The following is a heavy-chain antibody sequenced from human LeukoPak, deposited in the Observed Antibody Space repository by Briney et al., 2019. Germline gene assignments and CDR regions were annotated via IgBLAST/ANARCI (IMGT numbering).Heavy chain of an antibody. CDR1: GYTFTSYD. D-gene: IGHD4-17*01. Sequence: ASVTVSCTASGYTFTSYDINWVRQATGHGFEWMGWMSPKSGNTGYAQNFQGRVTMTRDTSISTAYMELSSLRSEDTAVYYCARIWFNDYGDPPNWFDPWGQGTLVTVSS. CDR3: ARIWFNDYGDPPNWFDP. CDR2: MSPKSGNT. J-gene: IGHJ5*02. V-gene: IGHV1-8*01.